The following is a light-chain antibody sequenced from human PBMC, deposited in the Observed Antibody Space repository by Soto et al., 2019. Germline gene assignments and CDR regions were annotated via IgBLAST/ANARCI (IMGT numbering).Light chain of an antibody. CDR2: NNH. CDR3: AAWDDGLNGWV. V-gene: IGLV1-44*01. J-gene: IGLJ3*02. Sequence: QSVLTQPPSASGTPGQRVTISCSGSSSNIGRNTVTWYQQVPGTAPNLLISNNHRRPSGVPDRFSASKSGTSASLAISGLRSEDETDYYCAAWDDGLNGWVFDGGTKVTVL. CDR1: SSNIGRNT.